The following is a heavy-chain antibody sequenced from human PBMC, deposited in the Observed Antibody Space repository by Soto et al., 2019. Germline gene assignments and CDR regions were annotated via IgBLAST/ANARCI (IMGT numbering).Heavy chain of an antibody. CDR1: GFLFDDYA. CDR2: ITWNSDTI. Sequence: ETELVESGGGLVQPGRSLRLACAASGFLFDDYAMHWVRQAPGKGLEWVSGITWNSDTIYYADSVKGRFTISRDNAKNSLYRQMNGLGAEDTALYYCAKGVLWGGDPPTHAFDICGQGTRVTVS. CDR3: AKGVLWGGDPPTHAFDI. J-gene: IGHJ3*02. V-gene: IGHV3-9*01. D-gene: IGHD2-21*01.